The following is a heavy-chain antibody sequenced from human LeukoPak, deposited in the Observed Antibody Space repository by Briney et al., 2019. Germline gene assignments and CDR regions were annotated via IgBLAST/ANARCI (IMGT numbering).Heavy chain of an antibody. CDR2: INHNAEMI. D-gene: IGHD3-9*01. Sequence: PGGSLRLSCEASGFPFSSYVMSWVRQAPGNRLEWIAYINHNAEMIFYPDFVRGRFTISRDNAKNSLYLQMNALRDEDTAIYYCARDHDWAFDLWGQGTLVTVSS. J-gene: IGHJ4*02. V-gene: IGHV3-48*02. CDR3: ARDHDWAFDL. CDR1: GFPFSSYV.